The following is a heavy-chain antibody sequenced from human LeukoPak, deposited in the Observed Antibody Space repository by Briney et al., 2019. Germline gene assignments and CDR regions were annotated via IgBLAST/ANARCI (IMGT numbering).Heavy chain of an antibody. D-gene: IGHD3-22*01. V-gene: IGHV3-21*01. Sequence: GGSLRLSCAASGFTFSSYSMDWVRQAPGKGLEWVSSISSSSSYIYYAASVKGRFTISRDNAKNSLYLQMNSLRAEDTAVYYCARRDYDDAFDIWGQGTMVTVSS. J-gene: IGHJ3*02. CDR2: ISSSSSYI. CDR1: GFTFSSYS. CDR3: ARRDYDDAFDI.